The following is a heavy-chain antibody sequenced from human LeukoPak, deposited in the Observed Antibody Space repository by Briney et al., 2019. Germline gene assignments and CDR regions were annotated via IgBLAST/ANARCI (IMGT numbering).Heavy chain of an antibody. J-gene: IGHJ4*02. CDR2: IYYSGST. Sequence: SETLSLTCAVYGGSFSGYYWSWIRQPPGKGLEWIGYIYYSGSTNYNPSLKSRVTMSVDTSKNQFSLKLTSVTAADTAVYYCARYFCSSNTCYYFDYWGQGALVTVSS. CDR3: ARYFCSSNTCYYFDY. CDR1: GGSFSGYY. D-gene: IGHD2-2*01. V-gene: IGHV4-59*01.